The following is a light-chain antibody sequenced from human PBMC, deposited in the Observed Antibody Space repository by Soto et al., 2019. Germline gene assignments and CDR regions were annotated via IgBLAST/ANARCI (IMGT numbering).Light chain of an antibody. Sequence: IVLTQSPGALTLSPRERATLSCRAIQSVSSSYLAWYQQKPGQAPRLLIYGASNRATGIPDRFSGSGSGTDFTLTISRLEPEDFAVYYCQQYGSSPPWTFGQGTKVDIK. CDR3: QQYGSSPPWT. V-gene: IGKV3-20*01. CDR2: GAS. J-gene: IGKJ1*01. CDR1: QSVSSSY.